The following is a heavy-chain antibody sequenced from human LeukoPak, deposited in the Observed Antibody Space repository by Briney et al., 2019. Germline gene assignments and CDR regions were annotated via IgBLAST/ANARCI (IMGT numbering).Heavy chain of an antibody. Sequence: GGSLRLSCAASGFTFSSYGMHWVRQAPGKGLEWVAFIRYDGSNKYYADSVKVGFTISRDNSKNTLYLQMNSLRAEDTAVYYCAKDDTYSGYAAGGAFDIWGQGTMVTVSS. CDR3: AKDDTYSGYAAGGAFDI. D-gene: IGHD5-12*01. V-gene: IGHV3-30*02. J-gene: IGHJ3*02. CDR1: GFTFSSYG. CDR2: IRYDGSNK.